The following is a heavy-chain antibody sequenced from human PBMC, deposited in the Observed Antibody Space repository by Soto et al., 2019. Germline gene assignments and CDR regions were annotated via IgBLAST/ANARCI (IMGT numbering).Heavy chain of an antibody. CDR3: ASRYCSSTNCYAFDV. CDR2: ISSSGTYT. J-gene: IGHJ3*01. D-gene: IGHD2-2*01. V-gene: IGHV3-21*01. Sequence: GGSLRLSCAACGFTFSDFSMNLVRRAPGKGLEWVSSISSSGTYTYYADSVKGRFTISRDNAKNSLYLQMNSLRAEDSAVYYCASRYCSSTNCYAFDVWGRGTMVTVSS. CDR1: GFTFSDFS.